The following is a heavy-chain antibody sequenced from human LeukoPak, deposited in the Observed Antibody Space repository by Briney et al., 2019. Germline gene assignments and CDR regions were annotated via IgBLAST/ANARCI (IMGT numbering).Heavy chain of an antibody. CDR2: IKEDGSDK. Sequence: GGSLRLSCAASGFTFSTYWMDWVRQAPGKGLEWVASIKEDGSDKYHVGSVRGRFTISRDNAKTSLYLQMNSLRVEDTAIYYCVLGNSMDYWGQGTLVTVSS. CDR3: VLGNSMDY. V-gene: IGHV3-7*01. CDR1: GFTFSTYW. D-gene: IGHD2/OR15-2a*01. J-gene: IGHJ4*02.